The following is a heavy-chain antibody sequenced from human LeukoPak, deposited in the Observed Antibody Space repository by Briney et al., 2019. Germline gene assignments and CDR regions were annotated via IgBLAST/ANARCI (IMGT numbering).Heavy chain of an antibody. CDR1: GFTVANDR. Sequence: GESLRLSCAASGFTVANDRMSWVRQAPGKGLEWVAVISYDGSNKYYADSVKGRFTISRDNSKNTLYLQMNSLRAEDTAVYYCARVNDVAYCGGDCYYTHYYFDYWGQGTLVTVSS. J-gene: IGHJ4*02. V-gene: IGHV3-30*03. CDR3: ARVNDVAYCGGDCYYTHYYFDY. D-gene: IGHD2-21*02. CDR2: ISYDGSNK.